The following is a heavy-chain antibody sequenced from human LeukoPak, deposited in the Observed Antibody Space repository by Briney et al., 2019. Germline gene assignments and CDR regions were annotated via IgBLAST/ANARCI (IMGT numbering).Heavy chain of an antibody. CDR1: GGSISSGSYY. V-gene: IGHV4-61*02. D-gene: IGHD2-15*01. J-gene: IGHJ4*02. CDR3: ARARILGYCSGGSCYSLDY. CDR2: IYTSGST. Sequence: SQTLSLTCTVSGGSISSGSYYWSWIRQPAGKGLEWIGRIYTSGSTNYNPSLKSRVTISVDTSKNQFSLRLGSVTAADTAVYYCARARILGYCSGGSCYSLDYWGQGTLVTVSS.